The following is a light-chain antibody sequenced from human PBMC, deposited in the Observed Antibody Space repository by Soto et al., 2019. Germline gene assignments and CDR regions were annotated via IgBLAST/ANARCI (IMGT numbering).Light chain of an antibody. CDR3: TLYTSRSTHV. Sequence: QSVLTQPPSVSGSPGQSVTISCTGSNSDVGSYNRLSWYQQPPGTAPKLMIYEVSNRPSGVPDRFSGSKSGNTASLTISGLQAEDAADYYCTLYTSRSTHVSGTGTKVTVL. CDR2: EVS. V-gene: IGLV2-18*01. J-gene: IGLJ1*01. CDR1: NSDVGSYNR.